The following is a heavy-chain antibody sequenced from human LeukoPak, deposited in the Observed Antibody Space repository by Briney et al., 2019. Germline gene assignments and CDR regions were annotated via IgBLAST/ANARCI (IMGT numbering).Heavy chain of an antibody. CDR1: GFTFSNYG. CDR2: ISYDGSNK. CDR3: ANTEYSSGVSCRSSELY. D-gene: IGHD2-15*01. J-gene: IGHJ4*02. Sequence: GGSLRLSCAASGFTFSNYGMHWVRQAPGKGLEWVAVISYDGSNKYYADSVKGRFTISRDNSKNALYLQMNSLRAEDTAVYYCANTEYSSGVSCRSSELYWGQGTLVTVSS. V-gene: IGHV3-30*18.